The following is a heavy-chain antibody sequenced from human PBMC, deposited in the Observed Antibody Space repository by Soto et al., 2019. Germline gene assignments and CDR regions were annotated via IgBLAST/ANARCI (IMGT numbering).Heavy chain of an antibody. V-gene: IGHV3-23*01. J-gene: IGHJ4*02. CDR3: AKTPCRDGYNCPNDY. Sequence: EVQLLESGGGLVQPGGSLRLSCAASGFTFSSYAMSWVRQAPGKGLEWVSAISGSGGSTYYADSVKGRFTISRDNSKNTLYLQMNSLRAEVTAVYYCAKTPCRDGYNCPNDYWGQGTLVTVSS. CDR1: GFTFSSYA. D-gene: IGHD5-12*01. CDR2: ISGSGGST.